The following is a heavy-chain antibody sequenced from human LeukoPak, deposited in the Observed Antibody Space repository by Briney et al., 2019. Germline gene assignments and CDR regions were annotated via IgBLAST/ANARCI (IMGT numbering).Heavy chain of an antibody. Sequence: GALRLSCTASGFRFSSYWISWVRQGPGKGLGWVANIKQDGSAKYYVDSVKGRFTISRDNAKNSLYLQMNSLRAEDSALYYCARASAVAGTRDYWGQGTLVTVSS. CDR2: IKQDGSAK. D-gene: IGHD6-19*01. J-gene: IGHJ4*02. CDR1: GFRFSSYW. CDR3: ARASAVAGTRDY. V-gene: IGHV3-7*01.